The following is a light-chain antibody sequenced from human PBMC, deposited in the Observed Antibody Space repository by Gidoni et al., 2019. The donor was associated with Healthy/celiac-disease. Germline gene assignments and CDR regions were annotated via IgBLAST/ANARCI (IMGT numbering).Light chain of an antibody. CDR1: QRVSSH. J-gene: IGKJ1*01. CDR2: DAS. Sequence: EIVLTQSPATLSLSPGERATLSCRASQRVSSHLAWYQQKPGQAPRLLIYDASTKATGIPARFSGSGSGTDFTLTISSLEPEDFAVYYCQQRSNWPWTFGQWTKVEIK. CDR3: QQRSNWPWT. V-gene: IGKV3-11*01.